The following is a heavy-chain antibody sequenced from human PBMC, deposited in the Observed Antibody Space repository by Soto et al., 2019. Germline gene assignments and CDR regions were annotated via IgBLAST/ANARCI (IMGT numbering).Heavy chain of an antibody. V-gene: IGHV4-39*01. J-gene: IGHJ4*02. CDR3: ATTYYDFWSGYYPTLFDY. CDR2: IYYSGST. CDR1: GGSISSGSYY. Sequence: SETLSLTCTVSGGSISSGSYYWGWIRQPPGKGLEWIGSIYYSGSTYYNPSLKSRVTISVDTSKNQFSLKLSSVTAADTAVYYCATTYYDFWSGYYPTLFDYWGQGTLVTVSS. D-gene: IGHD3-3*01.